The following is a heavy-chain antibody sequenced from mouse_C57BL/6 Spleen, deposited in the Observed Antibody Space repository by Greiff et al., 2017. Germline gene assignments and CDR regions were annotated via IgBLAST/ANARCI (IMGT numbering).Heavy chain of an antibody. CDR3: TSSYNDYDDYAMDY. D-gene: IGHD2-4*01. Sequence: EVMLVESGGGLVQPGGSMTLSCAASGFTFSDAWMDWVRQSPGKGLEWVAEIRNKANTYATYYPESVKGRFSISTDDSKSSVYLQMNSLRAEDTGIYYCTSSYNDYDDYAMDYWGQGTSVTVSS. CDR2: IRNKANTYAT. V-gene: IGHV6-6*01. J-gene: IGHJ4*01. CDR1: GFTFSDAW.